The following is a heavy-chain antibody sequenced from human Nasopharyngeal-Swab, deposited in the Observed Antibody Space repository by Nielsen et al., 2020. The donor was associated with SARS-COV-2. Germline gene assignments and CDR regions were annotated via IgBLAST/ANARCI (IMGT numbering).Heavy chain of an antibody. Sequence: ASVKVSCKASGYTFTDCYMHWVRQAPGQGREWRGWINPNSGGTNYAQKFQGWVTMTRDTSISTAYMELSRLRSDDKAVYYCAIPDPGSSWHKIYYYSGMDVWGQGTTVTVSS. J-gene: IGHJ6*02. CDR2: INPNSGGT. V-gene: IGHV1-2*04. CDR1: GYTFTDCY. CDR3: AIPDPGSSWHKIYYYSGMDV. D-gene: IGHD6-13*01.